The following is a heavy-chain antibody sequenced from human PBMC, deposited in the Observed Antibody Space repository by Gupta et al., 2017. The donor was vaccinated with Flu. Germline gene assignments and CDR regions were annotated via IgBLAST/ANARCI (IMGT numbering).Heavy chain of an antibody. CDR2: ISSSSSYI. CDR1: GFTFSSYS. J-gene: IGHJ6*02. V-gene: IGHV3-21*01. CDR3: ARYSGLRGYSGYDYYDYYYGMDV. D-gene: IGHD5-12*01. Sequence: EVQLVESGGGLVKPGGSLRLSCAASGFTFSSYSMNWVRQAPGKGLEWVSSISSSSSYIYYADSVKGRFTISRDNAKNSLYLQMNSLRAEDTAVYYCARYSGLRGYSGYDYYDYYYGMDVWGQGTTVTVSS.